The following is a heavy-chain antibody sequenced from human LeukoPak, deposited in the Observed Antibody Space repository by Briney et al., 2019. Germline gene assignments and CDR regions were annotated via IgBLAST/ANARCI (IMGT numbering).Heavy chain of an antibody. D-gene: IGHD2-21*02. CDR2: IYSGGST. V-gene: IGHV3-53*04. J-gene: IGHJ3*02. CDR3: ARARDRGGDCYSYAFDI. CDR1: GFTVSSNY. Sequence: PGGSLRLSCAASGFTVSSNYMSWVRQAPGKGLEWVSVIYSGGSTYYADSVKGRFTISRHNSKNTLYLQMNSLRAEDTAVYYCARARDRGGDCYSYAFDIWGQGTMVTVSS.